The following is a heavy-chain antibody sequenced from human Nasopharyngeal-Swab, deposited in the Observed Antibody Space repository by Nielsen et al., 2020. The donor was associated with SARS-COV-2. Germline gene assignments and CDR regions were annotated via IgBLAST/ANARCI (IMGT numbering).Heavy chain of an antibody. Sequence: RQAPGKGLEWIGYIYYSGSTYYNPSFKSRVTISVDTSKNQFSLKLSSVTAADTAVYYCARDDVYCSSTSCYRAPLNYWGQGTLVTVSS. CDR3: ARDDVYCSSTSCYRAPLNY. V-gene: IGHV4-30-4*01. CDR2: IYYSGST. D-gene: IGHD2-2*01. J-gene: IGHJ4*02.